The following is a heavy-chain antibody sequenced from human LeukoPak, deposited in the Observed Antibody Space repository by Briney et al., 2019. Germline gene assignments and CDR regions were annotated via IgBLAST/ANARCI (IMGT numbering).Heavy chain of an antibody. J-gene: IGHJ4*02. V-gene: IGHV1-2*02. CDR1: GYTFTGYY. CDR3: ARDMTMVRGVITYYFDY. CDR2: INPNSGGT. D-gene: IGHD3-10*01. Sequence: ASVTVSCKASGYTFTGYYMHWVRQAPGQGLEWMGWINPNSGGTNYAQKFQGRVTMTRDTSISTAYMELSRLRSDDTAVYYCARDMTMVRGVITYYFDYWGQGTLVTVSS.